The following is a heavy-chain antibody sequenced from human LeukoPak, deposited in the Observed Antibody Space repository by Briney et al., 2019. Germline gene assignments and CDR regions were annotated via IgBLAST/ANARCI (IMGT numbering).Heavy chain of an antibody. Sequence: ASVTVSCKASGYTFTSYGISWVRQAPGQGLEWMGWISAYNGNTNYAQKLQGRVTMTTDTSTSTAYMELRSLRSDDTAVYYCARMAYSYKTKWFDPWGRATLVTVSS. V-gene: IGHV1-18*01. J-gene: IGHJ5*02. D-gene: IGHD5-18*01. CDR2: ISAYNGNT. CDR1: GYTFTSYG. CDR3: ARMAYSYKTKWFDP.